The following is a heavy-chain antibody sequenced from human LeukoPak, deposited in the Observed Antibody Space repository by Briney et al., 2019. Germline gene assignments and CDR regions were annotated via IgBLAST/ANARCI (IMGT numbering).Heavy chain of an antibody. CDR2: INTNTGGT. CDR3: ARDTPNSNVWFGELFL. J-gene: IGHJ4*02. D-gene: IGHD3-10*01. CDR1: GYTFTSYY. Sequence: GASVKVSCKASGYTFTSYYIHWVRQAPGQGLEWMGWINTNTGGTNYAHKFQGRVTMTRDTSISTANMELSRLTSDDTAVYYCARDTPNSNVWFGELFLWGQGTLVTVSS. V-gene: IGHV1-2*02.